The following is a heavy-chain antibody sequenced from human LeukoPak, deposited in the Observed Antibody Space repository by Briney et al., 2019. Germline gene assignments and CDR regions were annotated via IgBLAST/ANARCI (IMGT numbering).Heavy chain of an antibody. CDR2: IYYSGST. J-gene: IGHJ5*02. D-gene: IGHD3-10*01. V-gene: IGHV4-39*07. CDR3: ARGGYYGSGNDFRFDP. CDR1: GGSISSSSYY. Sequence: SETLSLTCTVSGGSISSSSYYWGWIRQPPGKGLEWIGSIYYSGSTYYNPSLKSRVTISVDTSKNQFSLKLTSVTAADTAVYFCARGGYYGSGNDFRFDPWGQGTLVTVSS.